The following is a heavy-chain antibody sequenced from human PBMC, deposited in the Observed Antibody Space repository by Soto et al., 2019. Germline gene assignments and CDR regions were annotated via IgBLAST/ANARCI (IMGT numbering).Heavy chain of an antibody. CDR1: GFTFDDYA. Sequence: EVQLVESGGGLVQPGRSLRLSCAASGFTFDDYAMHWVRQAPGKGLEWVSGISWNSGSIGYADSVKGRFTISRDNAKNSLYLQMNSLRAEDTALYYCAKDPEPGSTGYYYYGMDVWGQGTTVTVSS. CDR2: ISWNSGSI. D-gene: IGHD4-4*01. CDR3: AKDPEPGSTGYYYYGMDV. J-gene: IGHJ6*02. V-gene: IGHV3-9*01.